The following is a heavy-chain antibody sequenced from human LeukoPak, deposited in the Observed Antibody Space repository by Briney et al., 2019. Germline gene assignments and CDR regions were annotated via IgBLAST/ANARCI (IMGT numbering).Heavy chain of an antibody. D-gene: IGHD3-3*01. CDR3: ARAPNFWSGYYVDY. J-gene: IGHJ4*02. CDR1: DSVXXNXAA. CDR2: TYYRSKWYN. V-gene: IGHV6-1*01. Sequence: DSVXXNXAAWNWIRQSPSRGLEWLGRTYYRSKWYNDYAVSVKSRITINPDTSKNQFSLQLNSVTPEDTAVYYCARAPNFWSGYYVDYWGQGTLVTVSS.